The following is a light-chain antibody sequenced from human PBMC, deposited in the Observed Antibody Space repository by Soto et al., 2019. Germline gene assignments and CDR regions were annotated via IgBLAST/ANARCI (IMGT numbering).Light chain of an antibody. J-gene: IGLJ1*01. V-gene: IGLV1-44*01. CDR2: SNN. CDR3: AAWDDSLNGYV. CDR1: SSNIGSNT. Sequence: QSVLTQPPSASGTPGQRVTISCSGSSSNIGSNTVNWYQQLPGTAPKLPIYSNNQRPSGVPDRFSGSKSGTSASLAISGLQSEDEADYYCAAWDDSLNGYVFGTGTKGTVL.